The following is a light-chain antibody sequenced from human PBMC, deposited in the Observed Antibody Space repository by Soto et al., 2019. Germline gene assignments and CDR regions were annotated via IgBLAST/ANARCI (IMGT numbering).Light chain of an antibody. CDR2: AAS. Sequence: DLQMTQSPSSLSASVGDRVTITCRASQSISTYLNWYQQKPGNAPKLLIYAASSLQSGVPSRFSGSGSGTDFTLTISRLQPEDFATYYCQQSYSSPPTFGQGTKVEIK. CDR1: QSISTY. V-gene: IGKV1-39*01. CDR3: QQSYSSPPT. J-gene: IGKJ2*01.